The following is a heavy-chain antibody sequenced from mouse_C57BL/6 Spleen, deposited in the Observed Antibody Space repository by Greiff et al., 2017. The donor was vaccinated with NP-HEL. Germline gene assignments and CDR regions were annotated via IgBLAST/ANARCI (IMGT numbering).Heavy chain of an antibody. J-gene: IGHJ2*01. CDR1: GYSFTGYY. CDR2: INPSTGGT. Sequence: VQLKQSGPELVKPGASVKISCKASGYSFTGYYMNWVKQSPEKSLEWIGEINPSTGGTTYNQKFKAKATLTVDKSSSTAYMQLKSLTSEDSAVYYCARGGASITTVDYWGQGTTLTVSS. D-gene: IGHD1-1*01. CDR3: ARGGASITTVDY. V-gene: IGHV1-42*01.